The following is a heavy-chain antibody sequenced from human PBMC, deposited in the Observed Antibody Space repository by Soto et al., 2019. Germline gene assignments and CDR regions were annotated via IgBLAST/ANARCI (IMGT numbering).Heavy chain of an antibody. Sequence: GGSLRLSCAASGFTFSSYAMSWVRQAPGKGLEWVSAISGSGGSTYYADSVKGRFTISRDNSKNTLYLQMNSLRAEDTAVYYCAKVTHFGGVIAIPYTQHYFDYWGQGTLVTVSS. CDR1: GFTFSSYA. CDR2: ISGSGGST. D-gene: IGHD3-16*02. CDR3: AKVTHFGGVIAIPYTQHYFDY. V-gene: IGHV3-23*01. J-gene: IGHJ4*02.